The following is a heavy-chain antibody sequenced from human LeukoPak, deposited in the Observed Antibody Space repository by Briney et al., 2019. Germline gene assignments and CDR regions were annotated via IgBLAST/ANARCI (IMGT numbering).Heavy chain of an antibody. J-gene: IGHJ4*02. D-gene: IGHD3-3*01. CDR1: GGSVINTNW. CDR3: AREGGFYRPLDY. V-gene: IGHV4-4*02. Sequence: PSESLSLTCGVSGGSVINTNWWTWVRQPPGKGLEWIGEVHLDGRTNYNPSLESRLTMSVDVSENQVSLKLTSVTAADTAVYYCAREGGFYRPLDYSGQGTLVTVSS. CDR2: VHLDGRT.